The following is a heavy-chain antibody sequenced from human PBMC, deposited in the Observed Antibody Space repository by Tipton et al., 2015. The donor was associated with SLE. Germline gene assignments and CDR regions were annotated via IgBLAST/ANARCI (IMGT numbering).Heavy chain of an antibody. V-gene: IGHV4-61*09. D-gene: IGHD3-10*01. Sequence: TLSLTCAVYGGSISSGSYYWSWIRQPAGKGLEWIGYIYTSGSTNYNPSLKSRVTISVDTSKNQFSLKLSSVTAADTAVYYCASGEGTPFDYWGQGTLVTVSS. CDR3: ASGEGTPFDY. CDR2: IYTSGST. CDR1: GGSISSGSYY. J-gene: IGHJ4*02.